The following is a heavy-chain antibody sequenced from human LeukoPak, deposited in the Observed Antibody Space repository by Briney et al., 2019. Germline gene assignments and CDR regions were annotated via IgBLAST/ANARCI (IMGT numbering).Heavy chain of an antibody. V-gene: IGHV3-23*01. CDR1: GFTFSSYA. CDR3: AKVDAKDIVVVPAAYYYYYYGMDV. D-gene: IGHD2-2*01. Sequence: GGPLRLSCAASGFTFSSYAMSWVRQAPGKGLEWASAISGSGGSTYYADSVKGRFTISRDNSKNTLYLQMNSLRAEDTAVYYCAKVDAKDIVVVPAAYYYYYYGMDVWGQGTTVTVSS. J-gene: IGHJ6*02. CDR2: ISGSGGST.